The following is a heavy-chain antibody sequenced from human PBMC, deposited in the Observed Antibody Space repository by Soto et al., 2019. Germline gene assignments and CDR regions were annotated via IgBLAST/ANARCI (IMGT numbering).Heavy chain of an antibody. Sequence: TLSLTWSVSGGSISSGVDYLSWIRQHPGKGLEWIGYIYYSGSTYYNPSLTSRVTISVDTSKNQFSLKLSSVTAADTAVYYCAGSSGYRLDAFDIWGQGTMVTVSS. J-gene: IGHJ3*02. CDR3: AGSSGYRLDAFDI. CDR2: IYYSGST. D-gene: IGHD3-22*01. CDR1: GGSISSGVDY. V-gene: IGHV4-31*02.